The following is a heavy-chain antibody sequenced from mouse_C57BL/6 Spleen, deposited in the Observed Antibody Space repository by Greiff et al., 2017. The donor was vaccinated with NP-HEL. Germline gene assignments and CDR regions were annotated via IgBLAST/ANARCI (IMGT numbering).Heavy chain of an antibody. Sequence: QVQLQQSGAELARPGASVKLSCKASGYTFTSSGLSWVKQRTGQGLAWIGYIYPRSGITYYNEKFKGKATLTADKSSSTAYMELRSLTSEDSAVYFCAKIPSITTVVPRYFDVWGTGTTVTVSS. CDR3: AKIPSITTVVPRYFDV. CDR2: IYPRSGIT. J-gene: IGHJ1*03. V-gene: IGHV1-81*01. CDR1: GYTFTSSG. D-gene: IGHD1-1*01.